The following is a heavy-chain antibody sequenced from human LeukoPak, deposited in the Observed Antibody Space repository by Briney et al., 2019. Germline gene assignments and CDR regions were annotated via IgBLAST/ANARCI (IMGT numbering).Heavy chain of an antibody. CDR3: ARGWSSGYSDY. J-gene: IGHJ4*02. V-gene: IGHV3-21*01. D-gene: IGHD3-22*01. CDR1: GFTFSSYN. Sequence: GSLRLSCAASGFTFSSYNMNWVRQAPGRGLEWVSSITSSGSYIYYGDSVKGRFTISRDIAKNSLYLEMNSLRAEDTAVYYCARGWSSGYSDYWGQGTLVTVSS. CDR2: ITSSGSYI.